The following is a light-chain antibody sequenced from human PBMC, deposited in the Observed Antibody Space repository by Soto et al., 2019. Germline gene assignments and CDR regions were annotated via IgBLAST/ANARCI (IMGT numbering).Light chain of an antibody. CDR3: LQDYNYPWT. V-gene: IGKV1-6*01. J-gene: IGKJ1*01. Sequence: AIQMTQSPASLSAPAGETSTSTCRASQGIRNDLGWYQQKPGKAPKLLIYAASSLQSGVPSRFSGSGSGTDFTLTISSLQPEDFATYYCLQDYNYPWTFGQGTKVDIK. CDR2: AAS. CDR1: QGIRND.